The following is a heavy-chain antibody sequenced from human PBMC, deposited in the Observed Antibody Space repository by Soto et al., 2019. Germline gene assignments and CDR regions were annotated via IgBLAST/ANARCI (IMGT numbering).Heavy chain of an antibody. J-gene: IGHJ4*02. CDR3: ASGHDAYKVRY. CDR1: GGSISSGGTGSY. V-gene: IGHV4-31*03. D-gene: IGHD1-1*01. Sequence: QVQLQESGPGLVKPSQTLSLTCTVSGGSISSGGTGSYWTWIRQLPGKGLEWIGYIYYTGNSYYNPSLRRRPTISIDPSETQFSLKLTSVTAADTAVYFCASGHDAYKVRYWGQGTLVTVSS. CDR2: IYYTGNS.